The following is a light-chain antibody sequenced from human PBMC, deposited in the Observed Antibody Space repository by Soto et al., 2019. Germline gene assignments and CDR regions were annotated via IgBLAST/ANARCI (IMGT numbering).Light chain of an antibody. V-gene: IGKV1-39*01. CDR3: QQSYSTPIT. Sequence: DIQMTQSPSSLSASVGDRVTITCRASQSISSYLNWYQQKPGKAPKLLIYDASSLESGVPSRVSGRGAGTDCTLTISSLQPEDFATYYCQQSYSTPITLGQGTRLEIK. CDR1: QSISSY. CDR2: DAS. J-gene: IGKJ5*01.